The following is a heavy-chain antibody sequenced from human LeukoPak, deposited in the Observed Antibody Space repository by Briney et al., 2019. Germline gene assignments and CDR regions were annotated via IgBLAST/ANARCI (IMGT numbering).Heavy chain of an antibody. CDR3: AAARFLEWPFDY. D-gene: IGHD3-3*01. CDR2: IVVGSGNT. Sequence: SVKVSCKASGFTFTSSAMQWVRQARGQRLEWIGWIVVGSGNTNYAQKFQERVTITRDMSTSTAYMELSGLRSEDTAVYYCAAARFLEWPFDYWGQGALVTVSS. CDR1: GFTFTSSA. V-gene: IGHV1-58*02. J-gene: IGHJ4*02.